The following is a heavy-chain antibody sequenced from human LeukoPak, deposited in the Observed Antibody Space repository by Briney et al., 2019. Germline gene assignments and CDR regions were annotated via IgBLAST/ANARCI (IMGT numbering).Heavy chain of an antibody. CDR3: AEDYLNMVRGVIPSFDI. D-gene: IGHD3-10*01. CDR2: IRQDGNWR. J-gene: IGHJ3*02. Sequence: PGGSLRLSCAASGFTFSRHWMSWVRQAPGKGLEWVAHIRQDGNWRHHVDSVKGRFTISRDNSKNTLYLQMNSLRAEDTAVYYCAEDYLNMVRGVIPSFDIWGQGTMVTVSS. CDR1: GFTFSRHW. V-gene: IGHV3-7*03.